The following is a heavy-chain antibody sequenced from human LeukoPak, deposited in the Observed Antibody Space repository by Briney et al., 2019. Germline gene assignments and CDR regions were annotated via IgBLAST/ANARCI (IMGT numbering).Heavy chain of an antibody. CDR1: GYTFTSYD. CDR3: ARDLGLRGVTNWFDP. J-gene: IGHJ5*02. Sequence: GASVKVSCKASGYTFTSYDINWVRQATGQGLEWMGWMNPNSGNTGYAQKFQGRVTMTRNTSISTAYMELSSLGSEDTAVYYCARDLGLRGVTNWFDPWGQGTLVTVSS. D-gene: IGHD3-10*01. CDR2: MNPNSGNT. V-gene: IGHV1-8*01.